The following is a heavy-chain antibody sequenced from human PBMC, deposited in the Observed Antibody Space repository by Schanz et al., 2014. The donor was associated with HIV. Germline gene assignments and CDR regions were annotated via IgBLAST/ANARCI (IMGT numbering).Heavy chain of an antibody. D-gene: IGHD3-9*01. CDR1: GYTFTSQY. V-gene: IGHV1-46*01. CDR2: INPYDGST. CDR3: ARGDSLTGLYPYYFDS. Sequence: QVQLVQSGAEVKKPGASVKVSCKASGYTFTSQYMHWVRQAPGQGLEWMGLINPYDGSTSNAQKFQGGVTMARDTSTSTVYMQLSSLTSDDTAVYYCARGDSLTGLYPYYFDSWGQGTLVTVSS. J-gene: IGHJ4*02.